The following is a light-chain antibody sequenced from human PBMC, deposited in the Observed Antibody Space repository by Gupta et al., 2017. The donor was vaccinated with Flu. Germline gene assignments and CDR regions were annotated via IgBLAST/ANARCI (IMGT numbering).Light chain of an antibody. J-gene: IGLJ3*02. CDR3: ISYAGSVTL. Sequence: QAALTQLASVSGAPVQSITSSCTGTSSDIGGYNYVSWYQQYPGKVRKLLIYEFSYRPPGISGRFSGSQSDNTTSLIISGLQADDAADYCCISYAGSVTLFGGGTKLTVL. CDR2: EFS. V-gene: IGLV2-14*01. CDR1: SSDIGGYNY.